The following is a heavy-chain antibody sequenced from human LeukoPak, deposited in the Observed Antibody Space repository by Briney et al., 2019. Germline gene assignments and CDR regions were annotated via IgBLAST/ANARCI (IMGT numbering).Heavy chain of an antibody. CDR2: IYYSGST. Sequence: SETLSLTCSVSGGSMNSYYWSWIRQSPGKGLEWIGYIYYSGSTNYNPSLKSRVTISVDASKNQFSLKLSSVTAADTAVYYCARHVWLQPFDYWGQGTLVTVSS. CDR1: GGSMNSYY. V-gene: IGHV4-59*08. J-gene: IGHJ4*02. D-gene: IGHD3-9*01. CDR3: ARHVWLQPFDY.